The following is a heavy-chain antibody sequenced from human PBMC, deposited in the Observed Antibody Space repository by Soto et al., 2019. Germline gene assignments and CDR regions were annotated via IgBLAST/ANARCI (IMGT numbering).Heavy chain of an antibody. CDR3: ARDMGGTGWFDP. CDR1: GFTVSSNY. V-gene: IGHV3-66*01. J-gene: IGHJ5*02. CDR2: LYRGGST. Sequence: EVQVVESGGGLVQPGGSLRLSCAASGFTVSSNYVSWVRQAPGKGLEWVSGLYRGGSTFYADSVKGRFIISRDNSKNTLYLQMNSLRAEDTAVYYCARDMGGTGWFDPWGQGTLVTVSS. D-gene: IGHD6-19*01.